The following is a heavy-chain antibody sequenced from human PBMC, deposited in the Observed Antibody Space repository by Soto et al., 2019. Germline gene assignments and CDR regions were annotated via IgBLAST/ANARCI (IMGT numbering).Heavy chain of an antibody. J-gene: IGHJ4*02. CDR3: ARTAMVPEYYFDY. CDR2: INPSGGST. V-gene: IGHV1-46*01. Sequence: QVQLVQYGAEVKKPGASVKFSCKASGSTFTSYYMQWVRQDPGQGLEWMGIINPSGGSTSYAQKFQGRVTMTRDTSTSTVYMELSSLRSEDTAVYYCARTAMVPEYYFDYWGQGTLVTVSS. CDR1: GSTFTSYY. D-gene: IGHD5-18*01.